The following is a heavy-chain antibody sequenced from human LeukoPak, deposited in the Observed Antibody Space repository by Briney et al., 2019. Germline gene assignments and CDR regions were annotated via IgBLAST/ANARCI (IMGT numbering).Heavy chain of an antibody. J-gene: IGHJ4*02. CDR3: TVDTDYFEGLGFPRPALNDY. CDR2: IRDSSTYM. V-gene: IGHV3-21*01. Sequence: GGSLRLSCAASGFTFSSYTMNWVRQAPGKGLEWVSSIRDSSTYMYYADSVKGRFTISRDNAQNLLYLQMNSLRAEDTAVYFCTVDTDYFEGLGFPRPALNDYWGQGTLVTVSS. CDR1: GFTFSSYT. D-gene: IGHD3-22*01.